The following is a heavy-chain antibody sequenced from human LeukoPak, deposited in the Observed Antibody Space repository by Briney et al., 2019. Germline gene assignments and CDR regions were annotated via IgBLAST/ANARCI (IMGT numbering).Heavy chain of an antibody. CDR2: IRPSGDNT. CDR1: GFTFSSYD. CDR3: ARVAGWHWFDP. V-gene: IGHV3-23*01. D-gene: IGHD6-19*01. J-gene: IGHJ5*02. Sequence: GGSLRLSCAASGFTFSSYDMTWVRQAPGRGLEWVSSIRPSGDNTYYGDSVKGRFTISRDNSKNTVYLKMNNMRVDDTAIYYCARVAGWHWFDPWGQGTLVTVSS.